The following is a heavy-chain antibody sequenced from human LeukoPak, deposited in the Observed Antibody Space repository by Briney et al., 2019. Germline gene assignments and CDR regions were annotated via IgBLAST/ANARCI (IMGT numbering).Heavy chain of an antibody. J-gene: IGHJ4*02. CDR3: ARGPYDILTGYYGYYFDY. CDR1: GFTFSSYW. Sequence: PGGALRLSCAASGFTFSSYWMHSVRQAPGKGLVWVSRINSDGSSTSYADSVKGRFTISRDNAKNTLYLQMNSLRAEDTAVYYCARGPYDILTGYYGYYFDYWGQGTLVTVSS. D-gene: IGHD3-9*01. V-gene: IGHV3-74*01. CDR2: INSDGSST.